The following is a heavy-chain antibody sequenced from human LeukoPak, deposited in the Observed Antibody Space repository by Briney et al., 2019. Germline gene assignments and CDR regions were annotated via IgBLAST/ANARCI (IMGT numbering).Heavy chain of an antibody. CDR2: INPNSGGT. J-gene: IGHJ4*01. Sequence: GASVKVSCKASGYTFTGYYMHWVRQAPGQGLEWMGWINPNSGGTNYAQKFQGRVTMTRDTSISTAYMELSRLRSDDTAVYYCASFVGQYYYGSGSYYNYWGHGTLVTVSS. V-gene: IGHV1-2*02. CDR3: ASFVGQYYYGSGSYYNY. CDR1: GYTFTGYY. D-gene: IGHD3-10*01.